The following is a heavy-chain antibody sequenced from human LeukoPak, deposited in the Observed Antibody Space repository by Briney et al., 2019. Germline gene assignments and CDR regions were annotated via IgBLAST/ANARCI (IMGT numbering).Heavy chain of an antibody. CDR2: IDPNSGGT. J-gene: IGHJ4*02. V-gene: IGHV1-2*06. D-gene: IGHD6-13*01. CDR1: GYTFTGYY. CDR3: ASDRSIAAAGTVTGY. Sequence: GASVKVSCKASGYTFTGYYMHWVRQAPGQGLEWMGRIDPNSGGTNYAQKFQGRVTMTRDTSISTAYMELSRLRSDDTAVYYCASDRSIAAAGTVTGYWGQGPLVTVSS.